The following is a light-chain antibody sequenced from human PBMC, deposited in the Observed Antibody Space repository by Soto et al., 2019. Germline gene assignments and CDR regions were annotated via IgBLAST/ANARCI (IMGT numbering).Light chain of an antibody. J-gene: IGKJ3*01. CDR3: QQYGAPPLT. V-gene: IGKV3-20*01. CDR2: GGS. Sequence: EIVLTQSPDTLSLSPGERATLSSRASQNIYINSLAWYQQRPGQAPRLLIYGGSTRATAVPDRFSGSGSGTDFALTISRLEPEDFAVYYCQQYGAPPLTFGPGTKVD. CDR1: QNIYINS.